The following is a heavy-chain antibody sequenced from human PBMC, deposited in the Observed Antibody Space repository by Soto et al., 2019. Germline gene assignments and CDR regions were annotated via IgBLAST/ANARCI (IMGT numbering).Heavy chain of an antibody. Sequence: QVQLVQSGAEVKKPGSSVKVSCKASGGTFSSYAISWVRQAPGQGLEWMGGIIPIFGTANYAQKFQGRVTITADESTSTAYMELSSLRSEDTAVYYCARVWGYCSSTSCYYYYGMDVCGQGTTVTVSS. CDR1: GGTFSSYA. D-gene: IGHD2-2*01. J-gene: IGHJ6*02. CDR3: ARVWGYCSSTSCYYYYGMDV. V-gene: IGHV1-69*01. CDR2: IIPIFGTA.